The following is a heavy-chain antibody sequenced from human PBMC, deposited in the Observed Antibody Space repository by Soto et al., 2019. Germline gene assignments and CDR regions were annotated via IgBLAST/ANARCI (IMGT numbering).Heavy chain of an antibody. CDR1: GYTFTSYG. V-gene: IGHV1-18*01. D-gene: IGHD3-10*01. CDR3: ARAVTYYYGSGTEPLSYYYGMDV. CDR2: ISAYNGNT. J-gene: IGHJ6*02. Sequence: ASVKVSCKASGYTFTSYGISWVRQAPGQGLEWMGWISAYNGNTNYAQKLQGRVTMTTDTSTSTAYMELRSLRSDDTAVYYCARAVTYYYGSGTEPLSYYYGMDVWGQGTTVTVSS.